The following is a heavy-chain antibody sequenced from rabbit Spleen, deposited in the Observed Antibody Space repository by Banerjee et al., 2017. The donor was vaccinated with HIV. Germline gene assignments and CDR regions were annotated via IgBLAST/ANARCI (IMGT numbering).Heavy chain of an antibody. CDR1: GFDFSTDY. J-gene: IGHJ4*01. Sequence: QLKETGGGLVQPGGSLTLSCKASGFDFSTDYMTWVRQAPGKGLEWIGYIYVIGTTDYASWVNGRFTISSDNAQNTVDLQMNSLTAADTATYFCARDLTGVIGWNFGWWGPGTLVTVS. V-gene: IGHV1S7*01. CDR2: IYVIGTT. CDR3: ARDLTGVIGWNFGW. D-gene: IGHD1-1*01.